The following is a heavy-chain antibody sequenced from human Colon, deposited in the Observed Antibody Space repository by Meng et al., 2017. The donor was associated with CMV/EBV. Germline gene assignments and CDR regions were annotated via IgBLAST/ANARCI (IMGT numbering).Heavy chain of an antibody. CDR2: SYGAGPT. CDR1: GFNFYTFA. Sequence: GGSLRLSCTSSGFNFYTFAMHWVRQAPGKGLEWVGVSYGAGPTDSAGSAKGRFTISRDNSKNTLFLQMNSLRPEDTGVYYCARQVRLDGRFDYWGQGTLVTVSS. V-gene: IGHV3-66*02. J-gene: IGHJ4*02. CDR3: ARQVRLDGRFDY. D-gene: IGHD3-9*01.